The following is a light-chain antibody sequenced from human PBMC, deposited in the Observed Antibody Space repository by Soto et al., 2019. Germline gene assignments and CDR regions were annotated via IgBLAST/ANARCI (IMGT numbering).Light chain of an antibody. V-gene: IGKV3-20*01. CDR2: DAS. J-gene: IGKJ4*01. Sequence: EIMLTQAPGTLSLSPRESATLSCRSSQSVGRDYLAWFQHKPDQAPRLLIYDASNRATGVPDRFSGSGSGTDFTLSVTRLEPEDFAVYYCHQYAVSPLTFGGGTKVDIK. CDR1: QSVGRDY. CDR3: HQYAVSPLT.